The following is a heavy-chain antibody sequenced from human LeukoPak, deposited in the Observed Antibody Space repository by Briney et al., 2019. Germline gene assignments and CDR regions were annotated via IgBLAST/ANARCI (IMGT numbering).Heavy chain of an antibody. D-gene: IGHD1-26*01. V-gene: IGHV3-21*01. CDR1: GITFSSYA. J-gene: IGHJ6*03. CDR2: ISSSSSYI. CDR3: ARGEVLGATLGVYYYYYMDV. Sequence: GGSLRLSCAASGITFSSYAMSWVRQAPGKGLEWVSSISSSSSYIYYADSVKGRFTISRDNAKNSLYLQMNSLRAEDTAVYYCARGEVLGATLGVYYYYYMDVWGKGTTVTVSS.